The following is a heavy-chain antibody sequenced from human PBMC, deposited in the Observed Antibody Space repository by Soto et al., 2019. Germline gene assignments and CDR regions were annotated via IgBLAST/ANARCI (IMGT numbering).Heavy chain of an antibody. CDR3: ARVSTVPNWFDP. D-gene: IGHD4-17*01. CDR2: ISAYNGNT. J-gene: IGHJ5*02. V-gene: IGHV1-18*04. Sequence: APGKVSWQASGFNFSSYGITWGGQAPGQGLEWMGWISAYNGNTNYAQKLQGRVTMTTDTSTSTAYMELRSLRSDDTAVYYCARVSTVPNWFDPWGQGTLVTVSS. CDR1: GFNFSSYG.